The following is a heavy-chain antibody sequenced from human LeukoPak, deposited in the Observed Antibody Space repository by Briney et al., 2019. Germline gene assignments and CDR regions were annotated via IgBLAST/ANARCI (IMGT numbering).Heavy chain of an antibody. D-gene: IGHD3-16*01. V-gene: IGHV4-59*01. CDR1: GGSISSYY. CDR2: IYYSGST. CDR3: ARVEGGWFDP. J-gene: IGHJ5*02. Sequence: SETLSLTCTVSGGSISSYYWSWIQQPPGKGLEWIGYIYYSGSTNYNPSLKSRVTISVDTSKNQFSLKLSSVTAADTAVYYCARVEGGWFDPWGQGTLVTVSS.